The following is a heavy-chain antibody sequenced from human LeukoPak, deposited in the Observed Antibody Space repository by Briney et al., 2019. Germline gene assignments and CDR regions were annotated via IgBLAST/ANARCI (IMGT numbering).Heavy chain of an antibody. CDR1: GGSFSGYY. J-gene: IGHJ4*02. Sequence: SETLSLTCAVYGGSFSGYYWSWIRQPPGEGLEWIGEINHSGSTNYNPSLKSRVTISVNTSKNQFSLKLSSVTAADTPVYYCARGGIAARADYWGQGTLVTVSA. D-gene: IGHD6-6*01. CDR3: ARGGIAARADY. V-gene: IGHV4-34*01. CDR2: INHSGST.